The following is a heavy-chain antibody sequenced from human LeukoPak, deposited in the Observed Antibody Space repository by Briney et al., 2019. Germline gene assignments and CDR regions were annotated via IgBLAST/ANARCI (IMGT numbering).Heavy chain of an antibody. CDR2: IYYSGST. CDR3: ARGALRYFDWLYVDI. D-gene: IGHD3-9*01. J-gene: IGHJ3*02. V-gene: IGHV4-39*01. Sequence: PSETLSLTCTVSGGSISSSSYYWGWIRQPPGKGLEWIGGIYYSGSTYYNPSLKSRVTISVDTSKNQFSLKLSSVTAADTAVYYCARGALRYFDWLYVDIWGQGTMVTVSS. CDR1: GGSISSSSYY.